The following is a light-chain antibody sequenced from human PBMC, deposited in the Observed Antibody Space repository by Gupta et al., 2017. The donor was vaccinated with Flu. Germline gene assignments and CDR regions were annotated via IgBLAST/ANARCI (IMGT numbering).Light chain of an antibody. CDR3: QQRTIWPPFT. V-gene: IGKV3-11*01. Sequence: ERATLTCSASQNIGSHLSWYQLKPGQAPRLLILDSFVRAAGVPARFSGGGSRKDLTLTITNVEPEDFAVYYCQQRTIWPPFTFGQGTKLEIK. CDR2: DSF. CDR1: QNIGSH. J-gene: IGKJ2*01.